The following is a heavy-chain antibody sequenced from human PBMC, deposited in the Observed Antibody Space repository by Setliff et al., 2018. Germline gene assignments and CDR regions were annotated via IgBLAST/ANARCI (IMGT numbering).Heavy chain of an antibody. J-gene: IGHJ4*02. CDR1: GGSISSSSYY. Sequence: SETLSLTCTVSGGSISSSSYYWGWIRQPPGKGLEWIGSIYYSGSTYYNPSLKSRVTISVDTSKNQFSLKLSSVSAADTAVYYCARRETYYNFWSGYYAYWGQGTLVTVSS. CDR3: ARRETYYNFWSGYYAY. CDR2: IYYSGST. D-gene: IGHD3-3*01. V-gene: IGHV4-39*07.